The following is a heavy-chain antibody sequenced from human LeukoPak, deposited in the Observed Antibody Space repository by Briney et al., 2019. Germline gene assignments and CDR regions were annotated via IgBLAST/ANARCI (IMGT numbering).Heavy chain of an antibody. J-gene: IGHJ4*02. CDR3: ARVNRVTAIQELDY. D-gene: IGHD2-21*02. Sequence: GGSLRLSCAASGFTFSDYYMTWIRQAPGKGLEWVSCISSSGSTIFYADSVKGRFTISRDNAKSSLFLQMNSLRAEDTAVYYGARVNRVTAIQELDYWGQGTLVTVSS. CDR2: ISSSGSTI. V-gene: IGHV3-11*01. CDR1: GFTFSDYY.